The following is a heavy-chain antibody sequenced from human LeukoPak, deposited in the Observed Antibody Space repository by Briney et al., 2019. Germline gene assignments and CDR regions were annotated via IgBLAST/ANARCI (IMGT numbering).Heavy chain of an antibody. D-gene: IGHD3-16*01. CDR2: IHYSGRA. V-gene: IGHV4-59*01. Sequence: SETLSLTCTVSGDSISGSFWTWVRQPPGQGLEWIGQIHYSGRADYNPSLKRRITISVDTSKNQMSLTLTSVTAADTAIYYCVKFGVDYDMGVWGQGTTVTVSS. J-gene: IGHJ6*02. CDR1: GDSISGSF. CDR3: VKFGVDYDMGV.